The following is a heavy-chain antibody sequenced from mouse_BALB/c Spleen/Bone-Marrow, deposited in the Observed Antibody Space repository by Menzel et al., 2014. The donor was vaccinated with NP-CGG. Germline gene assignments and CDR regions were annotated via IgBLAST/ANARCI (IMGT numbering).Heavy chain of an antibody. CDR2: IDPANGDT. CDR3: ARYRLGTYFDY. J-gene: IGHJ2*01. Sequence: VQLQQSGAELVKPGASVKLSCTASGFKIKDTYMHWVRQRPEQGLEWIGRIDPANGDTRYDPKFQGKATITADTSSSTAYLQRSSLTSEDTAVYCCARYRLGTYFDYWGQGTTLTVSS. D-gene: IGHD2-14*01. V-gene: IGHV14-3*02. CDR1: GFKIKDTY.